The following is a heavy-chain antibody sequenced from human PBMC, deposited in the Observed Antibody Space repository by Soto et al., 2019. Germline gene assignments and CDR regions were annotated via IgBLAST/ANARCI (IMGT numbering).Heavy chain of an antibody. CDR1: GYTFTSYG. D-gene: IGHD3-22*01. CDR2: ISAYNGNT. J-gene: IGHJ5*02. CDR3: ARFHDSSGYSSWFDP. Sequence: GASVKVSCKASGYTFTSYGISWVRQAPGQGLEWMGWISAYNGNTNYAQKLQGRVTMTTDTSTSTAYMELRSLRSDDTAVYYCARFHDSSGYSSWFDPWGQGTLVTVSS. V-gene: IGHV1-18*01.